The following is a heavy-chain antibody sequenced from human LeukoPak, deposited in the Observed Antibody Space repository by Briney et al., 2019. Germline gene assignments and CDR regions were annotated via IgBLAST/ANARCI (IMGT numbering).Heavy chain of an antibody. J-gene: IGHJ4*02. CDR1: GGSISSSSYY. CDR3: ARTDSSGYYPFIIYYFDY. Sequence: PSETLSLTCIVSGGSISSSSYYWGWIRQPPGKGLEWIGNIYYSGSTYYNSSLKSRVTISVDTSKNQFSLKLSSVTAADTAVYYCARTDSSGYYPFIIYYFDYWGQGTLVTVSS. D-gene: IGHD3-22*01. V-gene: IGHV4-39*01. CDR2: IYYSGST.